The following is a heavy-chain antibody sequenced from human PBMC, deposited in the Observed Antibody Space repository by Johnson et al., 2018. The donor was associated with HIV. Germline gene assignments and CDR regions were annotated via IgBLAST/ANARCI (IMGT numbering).Heavy chain of an antibody. Sequence: VQLVESGGGLMQPGGSLRLSCAASVFIVSSNCMTWVRQAPGQGLEWVSVIYSGGRTSYADSVTGRFTISRDNSENTLYLQMNSLRAEDTAVYYCARAYYDSTGYYPHAFHVWGQGTMVTVSS. CDR3: ARAYYDSTGYYPHAFHV. J-gene: IGHJ3*01. V-gene: IGHV3-53*01. CDR1: VFIVSSNC. CDR2: IYSGGRT. D-gene: IGHD3-22*01.